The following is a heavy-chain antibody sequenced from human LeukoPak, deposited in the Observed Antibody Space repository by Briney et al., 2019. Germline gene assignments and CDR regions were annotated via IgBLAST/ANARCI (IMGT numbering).Heavy chain of an antibody. CDR2: IKQDGSEK. D-gene: IGHD2-15*01. J-gene: IGHJ6*03. Sequence: GGSLRLSCAASGFTFSSYWMSWVRQAPGKGLEWVANIKQDGSEKYYVDSVKGRFTISRDNAKNSLYLQMNSLRAEDTAVYYCARVAGSQHFYYYYYMDVWGKGTTVTISS. CDR1: GFTFSSYW. CDR3: ARVAGSQHFYYYYYMDV. V-gene: IGHV3-7*01.